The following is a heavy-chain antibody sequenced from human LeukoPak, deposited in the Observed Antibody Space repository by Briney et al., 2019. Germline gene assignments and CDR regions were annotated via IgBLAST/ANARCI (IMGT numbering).Heavy chain of an antibody. CDR3: ARVVAARRYYYYYYYMDV. D-gene: IGHD6-6*01. V-gene: IGHV4-59*01. CDR1: GGSISSYY. CDR2: IYYSGST. J-gene: IGHJ6*03. Sequence: SEPLSLTCTVSGGSISSYYWSWIRQPPGKGLEWIGYIYYSGSTNYNPSLKSRVTISVDTSKNQFSLKLSSVTAADTAVYYCARVVAARRYYYYYYYMDVWGKGTTVTVSS.